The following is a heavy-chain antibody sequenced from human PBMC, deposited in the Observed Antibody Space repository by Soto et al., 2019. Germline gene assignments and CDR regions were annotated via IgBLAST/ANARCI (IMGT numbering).Heavy chain of an antibody. CDR1: GYTFNFYG. V-gene: IGHV1-18*01. CDR2: ISGFNGNT. Sequence: ASVKVSCKASGYTFNFYGITGVRQAPGQGLEWMGWISGFNGNTNYAADLQGRVTMTTDTSTSTAYMELGGLRSDDTAVYYCARIGVSSGHESPDFDSWGQGTLVTVSS. J-gene: IGHJ4*02. D-gene: IGHD3-16*01. CDR3: ARIGVSSGHESPDFDS.